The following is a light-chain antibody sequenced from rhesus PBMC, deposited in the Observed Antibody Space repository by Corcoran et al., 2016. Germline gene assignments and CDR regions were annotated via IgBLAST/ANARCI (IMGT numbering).Light chain of an antibody. Sequence: EIVLTQSPAFQSVTLKEKVTITCQASQSIGSSLIWYQQQPDQSPKLPIKYASQSISGVPSGFSGSGAGTDCTLTINCLEAEDAATDYCQQSSSFPFTFGPGTKLDIK. J-gene: IGKJ3*01. V-gene: IGKV6-55*01. CDR3: QQSSSFPFT. CDR2: YAS. CDR1: QSIGSS.